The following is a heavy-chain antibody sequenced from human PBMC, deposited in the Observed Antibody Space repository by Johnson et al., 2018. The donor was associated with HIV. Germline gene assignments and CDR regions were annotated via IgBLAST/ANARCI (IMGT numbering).Heavy chain of an antibody. Sequence: QVQLVESGGGVVQPGGSLRLSCAASGFSFSSYGMHWVRQGPGRGLEWVAFIRYDRSEKYYAESVRGRFTISRDNSEDTLFLEMHSLTAGDTALYYCAQDLWIRGCVVDTESFNVWGQGAMVTVSS. V-gene: IGHV3-30*02. CDR1: GFSFSSYG. D-gene: IGHD3-10*01. J-gene: IGHJ3*01. CDR3: AQDLWIRGCVVDTESFNV. CDR2: IRYDRSEK.